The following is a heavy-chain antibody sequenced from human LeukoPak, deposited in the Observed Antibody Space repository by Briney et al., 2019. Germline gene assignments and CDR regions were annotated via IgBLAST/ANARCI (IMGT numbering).Heavy chain of an antibody. CDR2: LYFSGST. J-gene: IGHJ3*02. CDR1: GGSISKSDYY. CDR3: ARWYQLLLDAFDI. D-gene: IGHD2-2*01. Sequence: PSETLSLTCNVSGGSISKSDYYWGWIRQPPGKGLEWLGSLYFSGSTYYNPSLKSRLIISVDTSKNYFSLKLSSVTAADTAVYYCARWYQLLLDAFDIWGQGTMVTVSS. V-gene: IGHV4-39*02.